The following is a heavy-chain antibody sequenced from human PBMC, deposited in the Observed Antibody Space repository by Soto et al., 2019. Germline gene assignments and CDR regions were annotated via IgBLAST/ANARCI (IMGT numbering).Heavy chain of an antibody. Sequence: GGFLRLSCAASGFTFSSYAMSWVRQAPGKGLEWVSAISGSGGSTYYADSVKGRFTISRDNSKNTLYLQMNSLRAEDTAVYYCAKDLYDILTGSRTAFDYWGQGTLVTVSS. J-gene: IGHJ4*02. CDR3: AKDLYDILTGSRTAFDY. CDR1: GFTFSSYA. D-gene: IGHD3-9*01. V-gene: IGHV3-23*01. CDR2: ISGSGGST.